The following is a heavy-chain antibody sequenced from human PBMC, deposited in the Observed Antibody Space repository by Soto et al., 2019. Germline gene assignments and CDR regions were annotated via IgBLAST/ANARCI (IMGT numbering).Heavy chain of an antibody. V-gene: IGHV3-7*03. CDR3: VRGYSDYTDYFDY. Sequence: EVQLVESGGGLVQPGGSLRLSCTTSGFSFSSFWMIWVRQAPGKGLEWVAIIKQDGSEKHYVDSVKGRFTGSRDNAEKSLYLQMDSLRPDDTAVYYCVRGYSDYTDYFDYWGQGALVTVSS. D-gene: IGHD4-17*01. J-gene: IGHJ4*02. CDR2: IKQDGSEK. CDR1: GFSFSSFW.